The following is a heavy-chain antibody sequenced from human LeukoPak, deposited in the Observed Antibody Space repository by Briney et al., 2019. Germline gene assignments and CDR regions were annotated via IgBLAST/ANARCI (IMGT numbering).Heavy chain of an antibody. D-gene: IGHD6-13*01. Sequence: SVKVSCKSSGGTFSSYAISWVRQAPGQGLEWMGGIIPIFGTANYAQKFQGRVTITADEPTSTAYMELSSLRAEDTAVYYCASPRGSSQIFDYWGQGTLVTVSS. J-gene: IGHJ4*02. CDR3: ASPRGSSQIFDY. CDR2: IIPIFGTA. V-gene: IGHV1-69*13. CDR1: GGTFSSYA.